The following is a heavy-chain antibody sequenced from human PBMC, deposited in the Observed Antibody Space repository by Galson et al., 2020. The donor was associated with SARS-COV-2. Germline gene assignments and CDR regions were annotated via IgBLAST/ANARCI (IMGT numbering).Heavy chain of an antibody. Sequence: ASVKVSCKASRYTFTSYYIHWVRQAPGQGLEWMGIINPSGGGTTYAQKFQGRVTMTRDTSTSTVYMELSSLRSEDTAVYYCARDSQGGNDYNYLLFWGQGTLVTVSS. CDR2: INPSGGGT. D-gene: IGHD4-4*01. CDR3: ARDSQGGNDYNYLLF. V-gene: IGHV1-46*01. J-gene: IGHJ4*02. CDR1: RYTFTSYY.